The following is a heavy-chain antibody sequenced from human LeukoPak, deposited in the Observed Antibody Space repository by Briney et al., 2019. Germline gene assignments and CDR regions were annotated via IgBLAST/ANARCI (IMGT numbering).Heavy chain of an antibody. J-gene: IGHJ4*02. CDR2: IYTSGST. D-gene: IGHD3-16*01. V-gene: IGHV4-4*09. CDR1: GGSISSYY. Sequence: SETLSLTCTVSGGSISSYYWSWIRQPPGKGLEWIGFIYTSGSTNYNPSLKSRVTISVDTSKNQFSLKLSSVTAADTAVYYCARHTPDVRAGYFDYWGQGTLVTVSS. CDR3: ARHTPDVRAGYFDY.